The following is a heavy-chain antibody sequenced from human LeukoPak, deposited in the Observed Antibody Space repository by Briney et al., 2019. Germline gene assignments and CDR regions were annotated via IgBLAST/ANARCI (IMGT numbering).Heavy chain of an antibody. V-gene: IGHV1-46*01. CDR2: INPSGGST. Sequence: GASVKVSCKASGYTFTSYYMYWVRQAPGQGLEWKGMINPSGGSTTYAQKFQGRVTMTRDTSTSTVYMELSSLRSEDTAVYYCARDVGSSSWYFYYWGQGTLVTVSS. D-gene: IGHD6-13*01. CDR1: GYTFTSYY. CDR3: ARDVGSSSWYFYY. J-gene: IGHJ4*02.